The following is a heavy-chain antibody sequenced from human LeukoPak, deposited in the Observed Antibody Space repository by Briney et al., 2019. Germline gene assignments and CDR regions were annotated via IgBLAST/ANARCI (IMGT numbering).Heavy chain of an antibody. D-gene: IGHD3-10*01. CDR3: ARGYGSGSYYSPGFDY. CDR2: ISSSSSTI. V-gene: IGHV3-48*01. J-gene: IGHJ4*02. CDR1: GFTFSSYS. Sequence: GGSLRLSCAASGFTFSSYSMNWVRQAPGKGLEWVSYISSSSSTIYYADSVKGRFTISRDNAKNSLYLQMNSLRAEDTAVYYCARGYGSGSYYSPGFDYWGQGTLVTVSS.